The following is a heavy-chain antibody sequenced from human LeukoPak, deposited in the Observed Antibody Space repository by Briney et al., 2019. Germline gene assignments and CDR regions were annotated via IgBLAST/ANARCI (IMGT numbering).Heavy chain of an antibody. CDR3: ARGYIAAADYYMDV. Sequence: SETLSLTCTVSGGSLSSYYWSWIRQPPGKGLEWIGYIYYSGSTNYNPSLKSRVTISVDTSKNQFSLKLSSVTAADTAVYYCARGYIAAADYYMDVWGKGTTVTVSS. V-gene: IGHV4-59*01. CDR2: IYYSGST. J-gene: IGHJ6*03. D-gene: IGHD6-13*01. CDR1: GGSLSSYY.